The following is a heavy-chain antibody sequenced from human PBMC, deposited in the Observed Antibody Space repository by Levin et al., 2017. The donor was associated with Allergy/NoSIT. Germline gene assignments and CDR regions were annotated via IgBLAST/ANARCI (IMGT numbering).Heavy chain of an antibody. CDR2: MNPNSGNT. D-gene: IGHD1-1*01. CDR1: GYSFTSYD. V-gene: IGHV1-8*01. Sequence: GESLKISCRASGYSFTSYDINWVRQATGQGLEWIGWMNPNSGNTGYAQKFQGRLTLTRDTSTSTANMELRGLTSEDTAVYYCARGSPGTVFGFWGQGTLVTVSS. CDR3: ARGSPGTVFGF. J-gene: IGHJ4*02.